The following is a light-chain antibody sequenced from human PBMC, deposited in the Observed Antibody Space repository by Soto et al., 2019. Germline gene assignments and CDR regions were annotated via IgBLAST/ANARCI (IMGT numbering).Light chain of an antibody. J-gene: IGLJ2*01. CDR2: EVS. V-gene: IGLV2-14*01. CDR1: SSDVGDYNY. Sequence: QSALTQPASVSGSPGQSITISCTGTSSDVGDYNYVSWYQQHPDKAPKLMIYEVSNRPSGVSSRFSGSKSGNTVSLTISGLQAEDEAAYYCSSYITSTTLVVFGGGTKLTVL. CDR3: SSYITSTTLVV.